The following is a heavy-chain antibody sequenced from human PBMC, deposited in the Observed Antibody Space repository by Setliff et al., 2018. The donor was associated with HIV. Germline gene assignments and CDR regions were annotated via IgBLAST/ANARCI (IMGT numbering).Heavy chain of an antibody. CDR2: INHSGST. V-gene: IGHV4-34*01. CDR3: WGSYFYDSSGFYSNNWFDP. D-gene: IGHD3-22*01. J-gene: IGHJ5*02. Sequence: PSETLSLTCAVYSGSFSGYYWSWIRLPPGKGLEWIGEINHSGSTKYNPSLKSRVTISVDTSKNQFSLKLTSVTAADTAVYYCWGSYFYDSSGFYSNNWFDPWGQGTLVTVSS. CDR1: SGSFSGYY.